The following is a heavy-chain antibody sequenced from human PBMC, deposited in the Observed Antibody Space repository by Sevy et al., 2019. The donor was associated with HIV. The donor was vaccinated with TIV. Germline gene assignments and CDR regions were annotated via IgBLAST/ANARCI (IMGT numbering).Heavy chain of an antibody. CDR3: ARARIAASAPYDFDY. D-gene: IGHD6-13*01. CDR2: ISSRNTYT. J-gene: IGHJ4*02. CDR1: GFTFSDYY. Sequence: GGSLRLSCAASGFTFSDYYMSWIRQAPGKGLEWISYISSRNTYTNYADSVKGRFTISRDNAKNSLYLHMDSLRAEDTAVYYCARARIAASAPYDFDYWGQGTLVTVSS. V-gene: IGHV3-11*06.